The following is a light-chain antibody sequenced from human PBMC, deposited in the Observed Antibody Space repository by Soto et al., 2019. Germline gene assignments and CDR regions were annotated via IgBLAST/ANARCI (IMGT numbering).Light chain of an antibody. CDR2: QDS. CDR3: QAWDSSTMV. Sequence: SYELTQPPSVSVSPGQTASITCPGDKLGDKYACWYQQKPGQSPVLVIYQDSKRPSGIPERFSGSNSGNTATLTISGTQAMDEADYYCQAWDSSTMVFGGGTKVTVL. J-gene: IGLJ2*01. CDR1: KLGDKY. V-gene: IGLV3-1*01.